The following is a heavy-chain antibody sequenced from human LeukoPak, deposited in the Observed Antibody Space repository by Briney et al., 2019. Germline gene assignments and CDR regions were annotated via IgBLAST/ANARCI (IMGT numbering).Heavy chain of an antibody. D-gene: IGHD4-23*01. CDR2: ISYDGSNK. CDR3: ARVGLLRWLTNGGYYYYYMDV. CDR1: GFTFSSYA. V-gene: IGHV3-30*04. Sequence: SGGSLRLSCAASGFTFSSYAMHWVRQAPGKGLEWVAVISYDGSNKYYADSVKGRFTISRDNSKSTLYLQMNSLRAEDTAVYYCARVGLLRWLTNGGYYYYYMDVWGKGTTVTVSS. J-gene: IGHJ6*03.